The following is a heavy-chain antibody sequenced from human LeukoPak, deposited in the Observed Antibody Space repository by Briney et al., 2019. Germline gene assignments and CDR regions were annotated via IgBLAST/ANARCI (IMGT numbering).Heavy chain of an antibody. V-gene: IGHV3-48*01. Sequence: GGSLRLSCAASGFTFSSYSMNWVRQAPGKGLEWVSYISSSSSTIYYADSVKGRFTISRDNAKNSRYLQMNSLRAEDTAVYYCAREREIYGDYFFDYWGQGTLVTVSS. CDR2: ISSSSSTI. CDR1: GFTFSSYS. CDR3: AREREIYGDYFFDY. J-gene: IGHJ4*02. D-gene: IGHD4-17*01.